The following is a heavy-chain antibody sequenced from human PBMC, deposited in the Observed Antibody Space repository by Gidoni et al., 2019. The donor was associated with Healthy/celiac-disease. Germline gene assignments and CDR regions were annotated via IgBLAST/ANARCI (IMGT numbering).Heavy chain of an antibody. V-gene: IGHV3-23*04. J-gene: IGHJ4*02. CDR3: ARERGYSPVGYFDY. CDR1: GFTFSSYA. CDR2: ISGSGGST. D-gene: IGHD5-18*01. Sequence: EVQLVESGGGLVQPGGSLRLSGAASGFTFSSYAMSWVRQDPGKGLVWVSAISGSGGSTYDADSVKGRFTISRDNSKNTLYLQMNSLRAEDTAVYYCARERGYSPVGYFDYWGQGTLVTVSS.